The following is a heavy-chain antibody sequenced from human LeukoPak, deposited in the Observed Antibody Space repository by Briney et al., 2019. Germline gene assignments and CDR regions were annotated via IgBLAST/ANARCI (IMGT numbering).Heavy chain of an antibody. CDR2: INTNTGNP. Sequence: GSPRVSSKASGDTFTSYAMRSGRQGPQQGGWCMVWINTNTGNPTYAQAFRGGFVSSLDTSLSTAYLQISSLKAEATAVYYCARLSSTSCCFKDWGQGALVTASS. D-gene: IGHD2-2*01. J-gene: IGHJ4*02. CDR3: ARLSSTSCCFKD. V-gene: IGHV7-4-1*02. CDR1: GDTFTSYA.